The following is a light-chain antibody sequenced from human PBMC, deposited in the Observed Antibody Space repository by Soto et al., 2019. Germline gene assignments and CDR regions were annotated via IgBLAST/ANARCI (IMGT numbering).Light chain of an antibody. V-gene: IGKV3-20*01. Sequence: EVVLAQSPGTLSLSPVDRAALSCRASQSVSSSYLAWYQQKPGQAPRLLINGASNWATGSPDRFRGSGSGTEFTLTISSLQPEDFALYYCQHYNDWPLTFGQGTKVDI. CDR1: QSVSSSY. CDR2: GAS. J-gene: IGKJ1*01. CDR3: QHYNDWPLT.